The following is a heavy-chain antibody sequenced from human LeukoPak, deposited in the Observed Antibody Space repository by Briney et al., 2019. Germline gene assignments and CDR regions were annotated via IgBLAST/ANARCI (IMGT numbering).Heavy chain of an antibody. D-gene: IGHD1-26*01. CDR2: IYSSGST. CDR3: ARDAYSGSYYFDY. CDR1: GGSISSYY. J-gene: IGHJ4*02. Sequence: KPSETLSLTCTVSGGSISSYYWSWIRQPAGKGLEWIGRIYSSGSTNHNPSLKSRVTMSVGTSKNQFSLKLSSVTAADTAVYYCARDAYSGSYYFDYWGQGTLVTVSS. V-gene: IGHV4-4*07.